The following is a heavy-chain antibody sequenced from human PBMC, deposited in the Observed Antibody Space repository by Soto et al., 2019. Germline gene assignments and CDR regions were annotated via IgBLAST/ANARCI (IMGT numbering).Heavy chain of an antibody. J-gene: IGHJ6*02. V-gene: IGHV1-18*01. Sequence: QVQLVQSRGEVKKPGASVKVSCKTSGYSFTTYGISWVRQAPGQGLEWMGWISGYNGNTNYAQKHQGRVTMNTDTSTSTAYMKQRSLKSDDTAEYYSAPEGQDPCYYYGIDVWGQCSTVTVPS. CDR2: ISGYNGNT. CDR1: GYSFTTYG. CDR3: APEGQDPCYYYGIDV.